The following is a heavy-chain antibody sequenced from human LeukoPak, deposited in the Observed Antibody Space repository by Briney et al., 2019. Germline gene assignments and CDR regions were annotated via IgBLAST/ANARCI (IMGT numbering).Heavy chain of an antibody. V-gene: IGHV4-59*08. CDR1: SGSNSSYY. J-gene: IGHJ2*01. Sequence: PSVTLSRTCTVSSGSNSSYYWSCMRQPPGKGREWMRYIYYRGSTNYKPYLKCRVTISVDTSKNQFALKLSSVTAADTAVYYCARHIGIAAGANLINWYFDLWGRGTLVTVCS. CDR3: ARHIGIAAGANLINWYFDL. CDR2: IYYRGST. D-gene: IGHD6-13*01.